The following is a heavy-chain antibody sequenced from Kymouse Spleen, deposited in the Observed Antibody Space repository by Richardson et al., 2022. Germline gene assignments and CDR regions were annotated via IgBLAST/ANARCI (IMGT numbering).Heavy chain of an antibody. CDR2: ISWNSGSI. CDR1: GFTFDDYA. Sequence: EVQLVESGGGLVQPGRSLRLSCAASGFTFDDYAMHWVRQAPGKGLEWVSGISWNSGSIGYADSVKGRFTISRDNAKNSLYLQMNSLRAEDTALYYCAKDDARIAARPDDYYYGMDVWGQGTTVTVSS. D-gene: IGHD6-6*01. J-gene: IGHJ6*02. CDR3: AKDDARIAARPDDYYYGMDV. V-gene: IGHV3-9*01.